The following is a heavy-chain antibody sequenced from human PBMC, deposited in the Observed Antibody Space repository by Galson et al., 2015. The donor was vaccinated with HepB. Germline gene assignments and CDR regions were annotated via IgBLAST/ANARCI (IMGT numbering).Heavy chain of an antibody. D-gene: IGHD1-26*01. CDR3: ASHSGSYDVSSPFGY. V-gene: IGHV3-33*01. CDR2: IWYDGGAK. Sequence: SLRLSCAASGFTFTTYGIHWVRQAPGKGLEWVAVIWYDGGAKYYADSVKGRFSISRDNATSAVYLQMNSLRAEDTAGYFCASHSGSYDVSSPFGYWGQGNLVTVSS. J-gene: IGHJ4*02. CDR1: GFTFTTYG.